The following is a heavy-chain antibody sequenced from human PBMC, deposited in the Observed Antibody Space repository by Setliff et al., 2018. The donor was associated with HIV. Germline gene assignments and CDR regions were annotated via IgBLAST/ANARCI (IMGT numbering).Heavy chain of an antibody. CDR3: APLAAAGGY. CDR2: FYYSGST. CDR1: GGSISSGPYY. Sequence: PSETLSLTCSVSGGSISSGPYYWGWIRQPPGKGLEWIVSFYYSGSTYYNPYLKSRVTMSVDTSKNQFSLNLDSVTAADTAVYYCAPLAAAGGYWGQVTLVTVSS. D-gene: IGHD6-25*01. J-gene: IGHJ4*02. V-gene: IGHV4-39*01.